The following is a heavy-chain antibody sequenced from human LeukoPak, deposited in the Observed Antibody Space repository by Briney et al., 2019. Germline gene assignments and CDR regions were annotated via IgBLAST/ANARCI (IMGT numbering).Heavy chain of an antibody. D-gene: IGHD6-13*01. J-gene: IGHJ6*03. Sequence: GGTLRLSCAASGFTFSLFGMSWVRQAPGKGLEWVSSIGGSAGRTYYADSVKGRFTISRDDSKNTLYLQMNSLKTEDTAVYYCTTDPAGYSSSWYPFYYYYYYMDVWGKGTTVTIS. CDR2: IGGSAGRT. CDR1: GFTFSLFG. V-gene: IGHV3-23*01. CDR3: TTDPAGYSSSWYPFYYYYYYMDV.